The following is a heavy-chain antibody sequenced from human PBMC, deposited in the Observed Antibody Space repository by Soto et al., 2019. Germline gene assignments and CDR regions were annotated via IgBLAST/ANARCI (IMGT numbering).Heavy chain of an antibody. D-gene: IGHD1-1*01. V-gene: IGHV1-3*01. CDR2: INAANGDT. CDR3: QRRHGTPTGIDWFDP. Sequence: GVCVKLSCKASRFAYASYGRKWPCNAPKQRLEWTGWINAANGDTKSSPKFQGRVTITRDTSASTAYMELSSLRSEDTAVYYCQRRHGTPTGIDWFDPRGQGTQVTVSS. CDR1: RFAYASYG. J-gene: IGHJ5*02.